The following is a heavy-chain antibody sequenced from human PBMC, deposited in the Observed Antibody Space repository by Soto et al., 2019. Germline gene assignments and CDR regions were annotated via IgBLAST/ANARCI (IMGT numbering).Heavy chain of an antibody. CDR3: ARSMEQQLVLGWFDP. Sequence: SVKVSCKASGGTFSSYAISWVRQAPGQGFEWMGWISSYNGNTNFAQKFQGRVTITADKSTSTAYMELSSLRSEDTAVYYCARSMEQQLVLGWFDPWGQGTLVTVSS. V-gene: IGHV1-69*10. CDR1: GGTFSSYA. D-gene: IGHD6-13*01. CDR2: ISSYNGNT. J-gene: IGHJ5*02.